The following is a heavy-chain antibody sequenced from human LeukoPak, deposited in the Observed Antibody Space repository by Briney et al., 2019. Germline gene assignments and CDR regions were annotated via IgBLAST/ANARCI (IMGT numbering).Heavy chain of an antibody. CDR3: ARSLAAADAACDY. J-gene: IGHJ4*02. D-gene: IGHD6-13*01. CDR2: IYYSGST. V-gene: IGHV4-31*03. Sequence: SETLSLTCTVSGGSISRGGYYWSWIRQHPGKSLEWIGYIYYSGSTYYNPSLKSRVTISVDTSKNQFSLKLSSVTAADTAVYYCARSLAAADAACDYWGQGTLVTVSS. CDR1: GGSISRGGYY.